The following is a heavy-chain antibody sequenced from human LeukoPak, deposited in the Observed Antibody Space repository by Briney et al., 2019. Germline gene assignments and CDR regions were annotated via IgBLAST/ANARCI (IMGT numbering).Heavy chain of an antibody. J-gene: IGHJ5*02. V-gene: IGHV3-53*01. Sequence: PGGSLRLSCAASGFTVSNNFMRWVRQAPGKGLEWASLIYSGGETRYADSVKGRFTISRDNSKNTLYLQMDSLRAEDTAVYYCARDYFGPWGQGTLVTVSS. CDR2: IYSGGET. CDR1: GFTVSNNF. CDR3: ARDYFGP.